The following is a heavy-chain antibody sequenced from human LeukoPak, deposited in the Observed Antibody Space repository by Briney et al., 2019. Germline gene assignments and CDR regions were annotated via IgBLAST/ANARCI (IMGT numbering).Heavy chain of an antibody. V-gene: IGHV4-34*01. CDR3: WRGLRYCSGGSSYYNSKNWFDP. D-gene: IGHD2-15*01. CDR2: MNHSGST. Sequence: SETLSLICAVYGGSLSGYYWSWIRQPPGEGVEWIGEMNHSGSTNYNTFIKSRVTISVDTSKNQFSLKISSVTAADKAWYFWWRGLRYCSGGSSYYNSKNWFDPWGQGTLVTVSS. J-gene: IGHJ5*02. CDR1: GGSLSGYY.